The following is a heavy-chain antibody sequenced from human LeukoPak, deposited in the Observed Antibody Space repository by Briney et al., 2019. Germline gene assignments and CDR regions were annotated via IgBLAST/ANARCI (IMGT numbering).Heavy chain of an antibody. CDR1: GFTFSGSA. Sequence: GGSLRLSCAASGFTFSGSALHWVRQASGKGLEWVGRIRSTANGYATAYAASVKGRFTISRDDSKNAAYLQMDSLKTEDTAVYYCARAMVRGVTEQFDYWGQGTLVTVSS. D-gene: IGHD3-10*01. V-gene: IGHV3-73*01. CDR2: IRSTANGYAT. J-gene: IGHJ4*02. CDR3: ARAMVRGVTEQFDY.